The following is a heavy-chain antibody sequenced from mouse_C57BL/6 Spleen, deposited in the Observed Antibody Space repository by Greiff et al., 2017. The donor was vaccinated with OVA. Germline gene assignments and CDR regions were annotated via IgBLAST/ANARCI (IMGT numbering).Heavy chain of an antibody. Sequence: VQLQQSGAELMKPGASVKLSCKATGYTFTGYWIEWVKQRPGHGLEWIGEILPGSGSTNYNEKFKGKAPFTADTSSNTAYMQLSSLTTEDSAIYYCARRDFYDGYYVGAMDYWGQGTSVTVSS. V-gene: IGHV1-9*01. D-gene: IGHD2-3*01. CDR3: ARRDFYDGYYVGAMDY. CDR2: ILPGSGST. CDR1: GYTFTGYW. J-gene: IGHJ4*01.